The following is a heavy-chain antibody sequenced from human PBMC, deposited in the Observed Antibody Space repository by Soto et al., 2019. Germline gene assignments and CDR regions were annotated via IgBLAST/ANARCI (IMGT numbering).Heavy chain of an antibody. D-gene: IGHD3-9*01. V-gene: IGHV3-53*01. J-gene: IGHJ4*02. CDR3: ARDMGVTGYYHYVDN. Sequence: EVLLVESGGGLIQPGGSLRLSCAASGLTVSSNYMGWVRQAPGKGLEWVSLLYIDGETRHYGDSAKGRFTITRDNSKNTLNLQMTSLRAGDTAVDYCARDMGVTGYYHYVDNWGLGHLVTVSS. CDR2: LYIDGET. CDR1: GLTVSSNY.